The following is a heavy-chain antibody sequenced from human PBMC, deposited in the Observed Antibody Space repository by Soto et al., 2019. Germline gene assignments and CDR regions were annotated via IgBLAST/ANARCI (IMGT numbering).Heavy chain of an antibody. J-gene: IGHJ4*02. CDR3: ATLGGITMTGFDY. CDR2: ISSSSSTI. Sequence: GGSLRLSCATSGVPCNDYYMNWVRQAPGKGLEWVSYISSSSSTIYYADSVKGRFTISRDNAKNSLYLQMNSLRDEDTAVYYCATLGGITMTGFDYWGQGTLVTVSS. V-gene: IGHV3-48*02. D-gene: IGHD3-22*01. CDR1: GVPCNDYY.